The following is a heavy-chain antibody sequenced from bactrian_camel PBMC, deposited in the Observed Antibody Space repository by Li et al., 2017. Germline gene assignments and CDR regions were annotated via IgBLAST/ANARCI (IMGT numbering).Heavy chain of an antibody. CDR2: IYTGGSGAVFTGAAQA. CDR3: AARTSWRGSSAEPRNIHA. D-gene: IGHD2*01. Sequence: QVQLVESGGGSVQAGGSLTLSCAASRLAYARYCLGWIRQAPGKEREGVAAIYTGGSGAVFTGAAQASYADSVKGRITISRDNAKKTLSLLMNRLKPEDSAIYACAARTSWRGSSAEPRNIHAWGQGTQVTVS. CDR1: RLAYARYC. J-gene: IGHJ6*01. V-gene: IGHV3S5*01.